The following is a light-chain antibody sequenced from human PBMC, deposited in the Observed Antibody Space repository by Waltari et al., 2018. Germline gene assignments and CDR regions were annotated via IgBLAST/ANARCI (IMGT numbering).Light chain of an antibody. J-gene: IGLJ2*01. V-gene: IGLV1-40*01. CDR1: SSNIGALYD. CDR2: GNI. Sequence: QSVLTQPPSVSGAPGQTVTISCTGSSSNIGALYDVHWYQQLPGTAPTRLIFGNIHRPSGVPGRFSGSKSGTSASRTITGLQAEDEADYYCQSFDNSLSALVFGGGTRLTVL. CDR3: QSFDNSLSALV.